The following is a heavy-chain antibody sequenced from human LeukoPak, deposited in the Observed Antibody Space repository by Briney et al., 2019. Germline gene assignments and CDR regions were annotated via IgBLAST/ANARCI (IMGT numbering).Heavy chain of an antibody. CDR1: GFTFSSYA. V-gene: IGHV3-33*08. CDR2: IWYDGSNK. Sequence: GGSLRLSCAASGFTFSSYAMHWVRQAPGKGLEWVAVIWYDGSNKYYADSVKGRFTISRDNSKNTLYLQMNSLRAEDTAVYYCARDSRAYYYDSSGYLGDYWGQGTLVTVSS. D-gene: IGHD3-22*01. CDR3: ARDSRAYYYDSSGYLGDY. J-gene: IGHJ4*02.